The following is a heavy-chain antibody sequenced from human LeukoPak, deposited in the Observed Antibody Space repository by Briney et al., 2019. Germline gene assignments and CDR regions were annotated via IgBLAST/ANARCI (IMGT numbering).Heavy chain of an antibody. Sequence: PVGSLRLSCAASGFSFSDYDMNWVRQAPGKGLEWVSAISGRSSHVYYGESVKGRFTISRDNAKNSLYLQLDSLGVEDTAVYYCGRAFPPLRTSSAGDLWGQGTLVTVSS. D-gene: IGHD3-16*01. J-gene: IGHJ1*01. CDR2: ISGRSSHV. CDR3: GRAFPPLRTSSAGDL. CDR1: GFSFSDYD. V-gene: IGHV3-21*01.